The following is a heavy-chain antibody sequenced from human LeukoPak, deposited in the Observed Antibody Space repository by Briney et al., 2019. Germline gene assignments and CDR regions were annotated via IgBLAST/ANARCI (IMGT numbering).Heavy chain of an antibody. CDR3: TRGSLSGSSRDY. CDR1: GYTFTGYD. V-gene: IGHV1-8*01. D-gene: IGHD1-26*01. CDR2: MNPNTGDT. J-gene: IGHJ4*02. Sequence: ASVKFSCKASGYTFTGYDINWVRQATGQGLESMGWMNPNTGDTGYAQKFQGRVTMTRNTSIDTAYMELSGLRSEDTAVYYCTRGSLSGSSRDYWGQGTLVTVSS.